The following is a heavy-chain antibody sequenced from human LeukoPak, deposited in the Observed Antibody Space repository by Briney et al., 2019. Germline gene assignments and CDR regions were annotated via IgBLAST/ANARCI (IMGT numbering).Heavy chain of an antibody. CDR3: ARDYYDSSGYFYPNAFDT. Sequence: TGGSLRLSCAASGFTFSTYSMNWVRQAPGEGLEWISYISSSSRTIYYADSVKGRFTISSDNAKNSLYLQMNSLRDEDTAVYYCARDYYDSSGYFYPNAFDTWGQGTMVTVSS. D-gene: IGHD3-22*01. V-gene: IGHV3-48*02. J-gene: IGHJ3*02. CDR1: GFTFSTYS. CDR2: ISSSSRTI.